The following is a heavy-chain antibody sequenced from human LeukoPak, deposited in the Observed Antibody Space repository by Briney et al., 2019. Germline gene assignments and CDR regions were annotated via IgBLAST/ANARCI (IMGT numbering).Heavy chain of an antibody. CDR2: INPNSGGT. V-gene: IGHV1-2*02. Sequence: ASVKVSCKASGYTFTGYYMPWVRQAPGQGLEWMGWINPNSGGTNYAQKFQGRVTMTRDTSISTAYMELSRLRSDDTAVYYCARDLPEETPYDSSGYQDYWGQGTLVTVSS. D-gene: IGHD3-22*01. J-gene: IGHJ4*02. CDR3: ARDLPEETPYDSSGYQDY. CDR1: GYTFTGYY.